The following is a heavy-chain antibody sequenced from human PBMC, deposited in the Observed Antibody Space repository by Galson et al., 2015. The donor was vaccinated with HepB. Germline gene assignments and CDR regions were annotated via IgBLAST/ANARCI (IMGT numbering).Heavy chain of an antibody. V-gene: IGHV1-69*04. CDR2: IIPILGIA. D-gene: IGHD5-12*01. CDR3: AREDSGYDWRIFDY. Sequence: QSGAEVKKPGASVKVSCKASGGTFSSNTISWVRQAPGQGLEWMGRIIPILGIANYAQKFQGRVTITADKSTSTAYMELSSLRSEDTAVYYCAREDSGYDWRIFDYWGQGTLVTVSS. CDR1: GGTFSSNT. J-gene: IGHJ4*02.